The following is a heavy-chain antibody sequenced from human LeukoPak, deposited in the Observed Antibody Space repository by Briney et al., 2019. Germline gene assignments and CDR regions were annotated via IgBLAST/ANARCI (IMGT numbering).Heavy chain of an antibody. CDR1: GGSISRSNSY. CDR2: TDYSGST. CDR3: ARRVLGSTFDY. V-gene: IGHV4-39*01. D-gene: IGHD1-26*01. J-gene: IGHJ4*02. Sequence: PSETLSLTCTVSGGSISRSNSYWGWVRQPPGKGLEWIGSTDYSGSTYYNPSLKSRVTISVDTSKNQFSLKLNYVTAADTAVYYCARRVLGSTFDYWGQGTLVTVSS.